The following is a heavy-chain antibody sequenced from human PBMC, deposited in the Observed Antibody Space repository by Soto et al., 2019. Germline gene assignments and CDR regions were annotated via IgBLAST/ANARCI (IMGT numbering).Heavy chain of an antibody. Sequence: PGESLKISCKGSGYGFPSYWIGWVRPMPGKGLEWMGIISPGDSDTRYSPSFQGQVPISADKSISTAYLQWSSLKASDTAMYYCARHWGVGYCSGGSCYSGYYYYYGMDVWGQGTTVTVSS. D-gene: IGHD2-15*01. CDR1: GYGFPSYW. CDR3: ARHWGVGYCSGGSCYSGYYYYYGMDV. J-gene: IGHJ6*02. V-gene: IGHV5-51*01. CDR2: ISPGDSDT.